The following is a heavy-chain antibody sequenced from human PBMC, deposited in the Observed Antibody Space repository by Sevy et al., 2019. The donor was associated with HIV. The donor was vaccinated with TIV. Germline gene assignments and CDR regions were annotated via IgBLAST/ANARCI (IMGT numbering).Heavy chain of an antibody. CDR1: GFPFNDHA. J-gene: IGHJ6*02. Sequence: GGSLRLSCAASGFPFNDHAMHWVRQVPGKGLEWVSGISWNSRNIGYADSVKCLFTISRDNARHFVYLEMNSLRPEDTAFYYCAKDINRGCDGVNCYSYYYYFYGLDVWGQGTTVTVSS. V-gene: IGHV3-9*01. D-gene: IGHD2-21*01. CDR2: ISWNSRNI. CDR3: AKDINRGCDGVNCYSYYYYFYGLDV.